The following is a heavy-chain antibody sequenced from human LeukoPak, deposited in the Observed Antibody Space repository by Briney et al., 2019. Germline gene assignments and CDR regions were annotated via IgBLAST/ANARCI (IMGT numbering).Heavy chain of an antibody. Sequence: GGTLRLSCADSGFTFSRYAMSWVRQAPGKGLEWVSGISGIGDNTYYADSVKGRFTISRDNSKNTLNLQMNSLRVEDTAVYYCARRPRVGYDNSGSDYWGQGTLVTVSS. CDR1: GFTFSRYA. D-gene: IGHD3-22*01. CDR3: ARRPRVGYDNSGSDY. J-gene: IGHJ4*01. V-gene: IGHV3-23*01. CDR2: ISGIGDNT.